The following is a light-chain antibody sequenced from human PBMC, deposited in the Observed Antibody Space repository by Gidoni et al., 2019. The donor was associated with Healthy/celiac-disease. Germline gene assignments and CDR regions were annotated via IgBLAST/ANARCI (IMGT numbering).Light chain of an antibody. Sequence: DLQMTQSPSSLSASVGDRVTITSRASQSISSYLNWYQQKPGKAPKLLIYAASSLQSGVPSRFSCSGSGTDFTLTISSLQPEDFATYYCQQSYRTPRTFXQXTKVEIK. CDR3: QQSYRTPRT. CDR2: AAS. CDR1: QSISSY. J-gene: IGKJ1*01. V-gene: IGKV1-39*01.